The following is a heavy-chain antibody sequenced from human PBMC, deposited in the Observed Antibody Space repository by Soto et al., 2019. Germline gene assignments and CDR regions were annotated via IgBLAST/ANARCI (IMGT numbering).Heavy chain of an antibody. V-gene: IGHV1-69*13. Sequence: ASVKVSCKASGGTFSSYAISWVRQAPGQGLEWMGGIIPIFGTANYAQKFQGRVTITADESTSTAYMELSSLRSEDTAVYYCASGATIFGVVPWGQGTLVTVSS. J-gene: IGHJ5*02. CDR1: GGTFSSYA. D-gene: IGHD3-3*01. CDR2: IIPIFGTA. CDR3: ASGATIFGVVP.